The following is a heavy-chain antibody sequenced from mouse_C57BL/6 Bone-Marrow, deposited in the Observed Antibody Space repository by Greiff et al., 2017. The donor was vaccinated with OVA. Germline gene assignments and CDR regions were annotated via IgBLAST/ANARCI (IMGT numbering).Heavy chain of an antibody. V-gene: IGHV2-5*01. CDR2: IWRGGST. Sequence: VQLQQSGPGLVQPSQSLSITCTVSGFSLTSYGVHWVRQSPGKGLEWLGVIWRGGSTDYNAAFMSRLSITKDNSTSQVFFKMNSLQADDTAIYYCAKTGNSNYPAWFAYWGQGTLVTVSA. CDR3: AKTGNSNYPAWFAY. J-gene: IGHJ3*01. CDR1: GFSLTSYG. D-gene: IGHD2-5*01.